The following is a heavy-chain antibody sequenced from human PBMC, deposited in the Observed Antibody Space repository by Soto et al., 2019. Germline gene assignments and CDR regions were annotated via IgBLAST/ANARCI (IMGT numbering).Heavy chain of an antibody. V-gene: IGHV4-59*01. CDR3: ARGFSSMSWFAP. CDR1: GVSITSFC. D-gene: IGHD6-19*01. Sequence: KASETLSLTCTVSGVSITSFCWHWIRHPPGKGLEWIGCIYDSGSTNFNPSLTRRVTMSVDTSGTQFSLKLRSVTAADTAVYYCARGFSSMSWFAPWGQGTLVTVSS. J-gene: IGHJ5*02. CDR2: IYDSGST.